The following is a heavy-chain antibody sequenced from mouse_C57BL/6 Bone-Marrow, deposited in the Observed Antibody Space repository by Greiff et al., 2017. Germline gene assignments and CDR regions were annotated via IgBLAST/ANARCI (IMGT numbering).Heavy chain of an antibody. CDR3: ARDYYDYDYYAMDY. Sequence: SDAELVKPGASVKISCKVSGYTFTDHTIHWMKQRPEQGLEWIGYIYHRDGSTKYNEKFKGKATLTADKSSSTAYMQLNSRTSEDSAVYFCARDYYDYDYYAMDYWGQGTSVTVSS. CDR1: GYTFTDHT. J-gene: IGHJ4*01. V-gene: IGHV1-78*01. D-gene: IGHD2-4*01. CDR2: IYHRDGST.